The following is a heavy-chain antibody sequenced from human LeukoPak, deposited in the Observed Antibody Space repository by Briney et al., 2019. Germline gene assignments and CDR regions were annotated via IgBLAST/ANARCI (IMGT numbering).Heavy chain of an antibody. Sequence: SVKVSCKASGGTFSSYAISWVRQAPGQGLEWMGGIIPIFDTANYAQKFQGRVTITADESTSTVYMELSSLKSEDTAVYYCARSPVGANYYDYWGQGTLVTASS. CDR3: ARSPVGANYYDY. V-gene: IGHV1-69*13. D-gene: IGHD1-26*01. CDR2: IIPIFDTA. J-gene: IGHJ4*02. CDR1: GGTFSSYA.